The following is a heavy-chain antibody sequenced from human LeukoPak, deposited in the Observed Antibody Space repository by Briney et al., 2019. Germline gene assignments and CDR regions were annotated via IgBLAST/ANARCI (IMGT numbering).Heavy chain of an antibody. CDR1: GYSISSGYY. V-gene: IGHV4-38-2*02. J-gene: IGHJ5*02. CDR2: IYHSGST. D-gene: IGHD5-12*01. Sequence: SETLSLTCTVSGYSISSGYYWGWIRQPPGKGLEWIGSIYHSGSTYHNPSLKSRVTISVDTSKNQFSLKLSSVTAADTAVYYCARTVEILANWFDPWGQGTLVTVSS. CDR3: ARTVEILANWFDP.